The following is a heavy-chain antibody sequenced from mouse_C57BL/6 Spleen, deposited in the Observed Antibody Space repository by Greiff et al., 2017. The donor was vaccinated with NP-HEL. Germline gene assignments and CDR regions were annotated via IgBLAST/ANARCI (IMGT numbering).Heavy chain of an antibody. CDR2: IDPSDSET. CDR3: AVYSWFAY. V-gene: IGHV1-52*01. J-gene: IGHJ3*01. CDR1: GYTFTSYW. Sequence: QVQLQQPGAELVRPGSSVKLSCTASGYTFTSYWMHWVKQRPIQGLEWIGNIDPSDSETHSNQKFKDKATLTVDKSSSTAYMQLSSLTSEDSAVYYCAVYSWFAYWGQGTLVTVAA.